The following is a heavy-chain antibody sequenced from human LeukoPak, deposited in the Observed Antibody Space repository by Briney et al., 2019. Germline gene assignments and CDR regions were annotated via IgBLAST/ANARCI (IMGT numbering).Heavy chain of an antibody. CDR2: IAVIGVDT. J-gene: IGHJ4*02. D-gene: IGHD2-8*01. V-gene: IGHV3-23*01. CDR3: VKLAGYCTSRTCWYFEY. CDR1: GFTFSSYA. Sequence: GGSLRLSCAASGFTFSSYAMSWVRQAPGTGLEWVSLIAVIGVDTYYADSVKGRFSISRDNSWNTLYLQMNSLRAEDTAVYYCVKLAGYCTSRTCWYFEYWGQGTLVTVSS.